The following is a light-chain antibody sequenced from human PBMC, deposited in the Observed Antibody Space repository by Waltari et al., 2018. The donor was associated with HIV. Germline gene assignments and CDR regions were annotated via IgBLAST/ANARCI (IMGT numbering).Light chain of an antibody. V-gene: IGLV3-25*03. CDR3: QSAASSGTWV. Sequence: SYELTQPPSVSVSPGQTARISCSGDALPKQYGYWYQQKQGQAPVLVIYKDSERPSGIPERFSGSSSGTTVTLTIRGVQAEDEADYYCQSAASSGTWVFGGGTKLTVL. J-gene: IGLJ3*02. CDR2: KDS. CDR1: ALPKQY.